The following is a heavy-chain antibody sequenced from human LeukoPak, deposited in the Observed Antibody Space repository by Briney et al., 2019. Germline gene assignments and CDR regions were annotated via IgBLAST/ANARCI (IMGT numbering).Heavy chain of an antibody. CDR1: GLTFSDAW. V-gene: IGHV3-15*01. CDR3: TWMATILTVDY. CDR2: IRNDRIT. J-gene: IGHJ4*02. Sequence: GGSLRLSCVLSGLTFSDAWMSWVRQAPGKGLEWVGRIRNDRITDYAAPVQGRFSISRDNSKNTFYLQMNSLRTEDTGMYFCTWMATILTVDYWGQGTLVTVSS. D-gene: IGHD5-12*01.